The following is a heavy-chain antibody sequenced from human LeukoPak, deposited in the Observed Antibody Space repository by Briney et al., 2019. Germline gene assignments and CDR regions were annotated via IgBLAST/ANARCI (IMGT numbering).Heavy chain of an antibody. CDR1: GFTFDDYA. CDR2: ISWNSGSI. J-gene: IGHJ4*02. D-gene: IGHD5-18*01. Sequence: GGSLRLSCAASGFTFDDYAMHWVRQAPGKGLEWVSGISWNSGSIGYADSVKGRFTISRDNAKNTLYLQMNSLRAEDTAVYYCAKAGAVVMTLFDYWGQGTLVTVSS. V-gene: IGHV3-9*01. CDR3: AKAGAVVMTLFDY.